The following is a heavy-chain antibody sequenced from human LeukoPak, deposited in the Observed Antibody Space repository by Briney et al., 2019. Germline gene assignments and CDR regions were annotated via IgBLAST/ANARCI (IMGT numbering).Heavy chain of an antibody. CDR3: VVLRGSYCFDY. J-gene: IGHJ4*02. Sequence: ASVTVSFTASAYTFTIYGISWVRQAPGQGLEWMGWISAYNGNTNYAQKLQGRVTMTTDTSTSTAYMELRSLRSDDTAVYYCVVLRGSYCFDYWGQGTLVTVSS. CDR1: AYTFTIYG. D-gene: IGHD1-26*01. CDR2: ISAYNGNT. V-gene: IGHV1-18*01.